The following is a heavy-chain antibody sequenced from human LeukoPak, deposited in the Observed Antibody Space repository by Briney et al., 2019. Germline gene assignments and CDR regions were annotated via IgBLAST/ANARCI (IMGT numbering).Heavy chain of an antibody. CDR3: ARDIKLGSSWYSGWFDP. J-gene: IGHJ5*02. D-gene: IGHD6-13*01. CDR2: IKQDGSEK. CDR1: GFTFSSYW. Sequence: GGSLRLSCAASGFTFSSYWMSWVRQAPGKGLEWVANIKQDGSEKYYVDSVKGRFTISRDNAKNSLYLQMNSLRAEDTAVYYCARDIKLGSSWYSGWFDPWGQGTLVTVSS. V-gene: IGHV3-7*01.